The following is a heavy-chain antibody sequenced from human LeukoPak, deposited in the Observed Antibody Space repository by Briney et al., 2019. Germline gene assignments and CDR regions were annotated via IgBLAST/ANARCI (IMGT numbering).Heavy chain of an antibody. CDR1: GGSISSYY. J-gene: IGHJ2*01. D-gene: IGHD3-9*01. V-gene: IGHV4-4*07. Sequence: SETLSLTCTVSGGSISSYYWSWIRQPAGKGLEWIGRIYTSGSTNYNPSLKSRVTISVDTSKNQFSLKLSSVTAADTAVYYCARVSIYDILTGYSNYWYFDLWGRGTLVAVSS. CDR2: IYTSGST. CDR3: ARVSIYDILTGYSNYWYFDL.